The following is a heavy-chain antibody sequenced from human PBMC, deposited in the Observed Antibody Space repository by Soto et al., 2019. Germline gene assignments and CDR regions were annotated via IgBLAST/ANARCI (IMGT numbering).Heavy chain of an antibody. CDR3: ANVLKGRYGEGSYYGSHIDDV. D-gene: IGHD3-10*01. CDR1: GFTFSSYG. Sequence: GGSLRLSCAASGFTFSSYGMHWVRQAPGKGLEWVAVISYDGSNKYYADSVKGRFTISRDNSKNTLYLQMNSLRAEDTAVYYCANVLKGRYGEGSYYGSHIDDVWGQGTTVTVSS. V-gene: IGHV3-30*18. CDR2: ISYDGSNK. J-gene: IGHJ6*02.